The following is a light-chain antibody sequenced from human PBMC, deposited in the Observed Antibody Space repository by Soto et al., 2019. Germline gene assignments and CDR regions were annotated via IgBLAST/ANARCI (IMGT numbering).Light chain of an antibody. Sequence: DIPMIQSPSSLSASVGDRVTITCRASQIIRTYLNWYQQKSGKAPKLLIYSASSLQSGVPSRFSGSGEGTNFTLTISSLQPEDVATYYCQQDYSNLPYTFGQGTTVEIK. CDR1: QIIRTY. CDR2: SAS. V-gene: IGKV1-39*01. CDR3: QQDYSNLPYT. J-gene: IGKJ2*01.